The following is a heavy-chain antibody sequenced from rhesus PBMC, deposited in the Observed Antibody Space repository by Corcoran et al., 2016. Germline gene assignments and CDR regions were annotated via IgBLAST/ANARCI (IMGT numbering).Heavy chain of an antibody. Sequence: QVQLQESGPGLVKPSETLSLTCAVSGASISSYWWSWIRQPPGKGLEGIGEINGNSGSTYYNTSLKSRVTISKDASKNQFYLKLSSVTAADTAVYYCASRGYSYGLDSWGQGVVVTVSS. D-gene: IGHD5-12*01. V-gene: IGHV4-80*01. CDR2: INGNSGST. CDR1: GASISSYW. CDR3: ASRGYSYGLDS. J-gene: IGHJ6*01.